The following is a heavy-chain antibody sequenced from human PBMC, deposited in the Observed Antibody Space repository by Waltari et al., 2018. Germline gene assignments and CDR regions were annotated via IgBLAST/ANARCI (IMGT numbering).Heavy chain of an antibody. J-gene: IGHJ6*02. V-gene: IGHV3-33*05. Sequence: QVQLVESGGGVVQPGRSLRLSCAASGFSFSSYSMHWVRQAPGKGLDWVAMMLYDGSDKYYADSVKCPHYADSVQGRFTITRDQSKNTLHLQMNSRRVEDTAVYYCARGITIYGMVFYGLDVWGQGTTVTVSS. D-gene: IGHD3-3*01. CDR1: GFSFSSYS. CDR2: MLYDGSDK. CDR3: ARGITIYGMVFYGLDV.